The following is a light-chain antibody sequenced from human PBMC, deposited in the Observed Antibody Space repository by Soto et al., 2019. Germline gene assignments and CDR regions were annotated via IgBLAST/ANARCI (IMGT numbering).Light chain of an antibody. CDR2: ANS. CDR3: QSYDSSLSVV. Sequence: QPVLTQPPSVSGAPGQRVTISCTGSRSNIGAGYDVHWYQQLPGTAPKVLIYANSNRPSGVPDRFSGSKSGTSASLAITGLQAEDEADYYCQSYDSSLSVVFGGGTKVTAL. CDR1: RSNIGAGYD. V-gene: IGLV1-40*01. J-gene: IGLJ2*01.